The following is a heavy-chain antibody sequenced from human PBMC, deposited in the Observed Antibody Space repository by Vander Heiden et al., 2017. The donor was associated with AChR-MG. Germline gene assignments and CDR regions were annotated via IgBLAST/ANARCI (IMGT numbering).Heavy chain of an antibody. V-gene: IGHV5-51*01. CDR2: IYPGDSDT. CDR3: ARSWGQLVSYYYYGMDV. J-gene: IGHJ6*02. CDR1: GYSFTSYW. Sequence: EVQLVQSGAEVKKPGESLKISCKGSGYSFTSYWIGWVRQMPGKGLEWMGIIYPGDSDTRYSPSFQDQVTISADKSISTAYLQWSSLKASDTAMYYCARSWGQLVSYYYYGMDVWGQGTTVTVSS. D-gene: IGHD6-6*01.